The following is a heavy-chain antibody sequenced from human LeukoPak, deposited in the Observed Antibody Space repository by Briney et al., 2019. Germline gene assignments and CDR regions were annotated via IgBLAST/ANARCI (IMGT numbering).Heavy chain of an antibody. D-gene: IGHD1-26*01. CDR2: IYPGDSDT. CDR3: ARRVGATDYFDY. Sequence: GESLKISCKGSGYSFTSYWIGWVRQMPGKGLEWMGIIYPGDSDTRCSPSFQGQVTISADRSISTAYLQWTSLKASDTAIYYCARRVGATDYFDYWGQGTLVTVSS. CDR1: GYSFTSYW. V-gene: IGHV5-51*01. J-gene: IGHJ4*02.